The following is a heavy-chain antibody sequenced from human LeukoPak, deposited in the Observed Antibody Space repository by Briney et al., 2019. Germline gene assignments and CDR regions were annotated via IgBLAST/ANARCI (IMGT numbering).Heavy chain of an antibody. CDR2: IYYDGSNK. Sequence: GGSLRLSCAASGYTFSRNGMHWVRQAPGKGLEWVALIYYDGSNKYYVDSVKGRFTISRDNSKNMVYLQMNSLRAEDTAVYYCARDLLYSGSYSWYFDLWGRGTPVTVSS. V-gene: IGHV3-33*01. CDR1: GYTFSRNG. CDR3: ARDLLYSGSYSWYFDL. J-gene: IGHJ2*01. D-gene: IGHD1-26*01.